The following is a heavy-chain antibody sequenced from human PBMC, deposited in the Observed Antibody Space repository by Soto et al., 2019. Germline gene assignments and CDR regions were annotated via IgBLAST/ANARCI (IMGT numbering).Heavy chain of an antibody. J-gene: IGHJ4*02. CDR3: ARDKNPGLFDY. V-gene: IGHV4-34*01. CDR1: GGSLSGYY. CDR2: INHSGST. Sequence: PSETLSLTCAVYGGSLSGYYWTWIRQPPGTGLEWIGEINHSGSTNYNPSLKSRVTISVDTSKNQFSLKLTSVTAADTAVYYYARDKNPGLFDYWGQRTLVTVSS.